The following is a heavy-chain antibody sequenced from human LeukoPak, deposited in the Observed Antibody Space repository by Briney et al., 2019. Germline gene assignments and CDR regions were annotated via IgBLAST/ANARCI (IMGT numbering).Heavy chain of an antibody. CDR3: ARSTADYYMDV. J-gene: IGHJ6*03. Sequence: ASVKVSCKASGYTFTSYAMNWVRQAPGQRLEWMGWINAGNGNTKYSQEFQGRVTITRDTSASTAYMELSSLRSEDMAVYYCARSTADYYMDVWGKGTTVTVSS. V-gene: IGHV1-3*03. CDR1: GYTFTSYA. CDR2: INAGNGNT.